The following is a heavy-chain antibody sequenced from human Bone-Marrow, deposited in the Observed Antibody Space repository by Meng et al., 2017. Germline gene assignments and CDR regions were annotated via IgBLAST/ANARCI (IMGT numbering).Heavy chain of an antibody. Sequence: GESLKISCAASGFTFSSYSMNWVRQAPGKGLEWVSSISSSSSYIYYADSVKGRFTISRDNAKNSLYLQMNSLRAEDTAVYYCARTGYSSGWYDDSLDYWGQGTLVTVSS. CDR2: ISSSSSYI. D-gene: IGHD6-19*01. V-gene: IGHV3-21*04. J-gene: IGHJ4*02. CDR1: GFTFSSYS. CDR3: ARTGYSSGWYDDSLDY.